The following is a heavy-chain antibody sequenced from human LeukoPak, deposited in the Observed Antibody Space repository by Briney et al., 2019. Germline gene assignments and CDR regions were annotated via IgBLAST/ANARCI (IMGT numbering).Heavy chain of an antibody. CDR3: ARVYGSTDY. Sequence: SETLSLSCAVYGGSFSGYYWSWIRQPPGKGLEWIGEINHSGSTNYNPSLKSRVTISVDTSKNQFSLKLSSVTAVDTAVYYCARVYGSTDYWGQGTLVTVSS. CDR2: INHSGST. V-gene: IGHV4-34*01. D-gene: IGHD6-19*01. J-gene: IGHJ4*02. CDR1: GGSFSGYY.